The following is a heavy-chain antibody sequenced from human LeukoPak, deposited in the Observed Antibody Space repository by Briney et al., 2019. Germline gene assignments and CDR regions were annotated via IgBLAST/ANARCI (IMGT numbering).Heavy chain of an antibody. CDR1: GYTFTSYG. J-gene: IGHJ5*02. Sequence: GASVKVSCKASGYTFTSYGISWVRQAPGQGLEWMGWISAYNGNTNYAQKLQGRVTMTTDTSTSTAYMELRSLRSDDTAVYYCARQHYYGSGSYENWFDPWGQGTLVAVSS. CDR3: ARQHYYGSGSYENWFDP. CDR2: ISAYNGNT. D-gene: IGHD3-10*01. V-gene: IGHV1-18*01.